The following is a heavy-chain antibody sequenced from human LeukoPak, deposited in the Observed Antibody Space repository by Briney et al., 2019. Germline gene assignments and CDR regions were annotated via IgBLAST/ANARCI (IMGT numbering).Heavy chain of an antibody. V-gene: IGHV1-69*05. CDR3: AREERRGGKATPDFDY. D-gene: IGHD2-15*01. CDR2: IIPIFGTA. CDR1: GGTFSSYA. J-gene: IGHJ4*02. Sequence: GASMKVSCKASGGTFSSYAISWVRQAPGQGLEWMGRIIPIFGTANYAQKFQGRVTITTDESTSTAYMELSSLRSEDTAVYYCAREERRGGKATPDFDYWGQGTLVTVSS.